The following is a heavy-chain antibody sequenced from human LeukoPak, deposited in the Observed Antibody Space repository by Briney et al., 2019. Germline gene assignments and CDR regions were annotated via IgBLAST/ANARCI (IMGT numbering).Heavy chain of an antibody. CDR2: IYSGGST. J-gene: IGHJ4*02. Sequence: PGGSLRLSCAASGFTVSSNYMSWVRQAPGKGLEWVSVIYSGGSTYYADSVKGRFTISRDNSKNTLYLQMNSLRAKDTAVYYCASPRDGYNYGFDYWGQGTLVTVSS. V-gene: IGHV3-66*01. D-gene: IGHD5-24*01. CDR1: GFTVSSNY. CDR3: ASPRDGYNYGFDY.